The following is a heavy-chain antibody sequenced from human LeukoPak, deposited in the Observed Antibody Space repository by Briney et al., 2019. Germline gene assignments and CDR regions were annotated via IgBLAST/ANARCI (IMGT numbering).Heavy chain of an antibody. CDR3: ARAPSSSTWNHYYIDY. Sequence: GGSLRLSCAASGFTFSSYSMNWVRQAPGKGLEWVSSISSSSSYIYYADSVKGRFTISRDNAKNSLYLQMNSLRAEDTAVYYCARAPSSSTWNHYYIDYWGQGTLVTVSS. V-gene: IGHV3-21*01. CDR1: GFTFSSYS. D-gene: IGHD6-13*01. J-gene: IGHJ4*02. CDR2: ISSSSSYI.